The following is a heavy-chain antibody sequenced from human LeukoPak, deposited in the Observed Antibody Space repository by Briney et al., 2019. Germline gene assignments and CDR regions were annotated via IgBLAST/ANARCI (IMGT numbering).Heavy chain of an antibody. V-gene: IGHV3-23*01. D-gene: IGHD6-19*01. CDR3: ARGGSGWT. Sequence: GGSLRLSCAASGFTFSSYAMSWVRQAPGKGLEWVSAISGSGSTIYYSDSVKGRFTISRDNAKNSLYLQMNSLRAEDTAVYYCARGGSGWTWGQGTLVTVSS. CDR1: GFTFSSYA. CDR2: ISGSGSTI. J-gene: IGHJ5*02.